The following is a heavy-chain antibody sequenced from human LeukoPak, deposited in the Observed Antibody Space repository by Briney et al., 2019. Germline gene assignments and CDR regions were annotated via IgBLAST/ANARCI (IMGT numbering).Heavy chain of an antibody. D-gene: IGHD1-20*01. CDR3: AREGYGITGYFDY. J-gene: IGHJ4*02. Sequence: ASVKVSCKASGYTFTGYYMHWVRQAPGQGLEWMGWINPNSGGTYYAQKFQGRVTMTRDTSISTACMELSRLRSDDTAVYYCAREGYGITGYFDYWGQGTLVTVSS. CDR2: INPNSGGT. V-gene: IGHV1-2*02. CDR1: GYTFTGYY.